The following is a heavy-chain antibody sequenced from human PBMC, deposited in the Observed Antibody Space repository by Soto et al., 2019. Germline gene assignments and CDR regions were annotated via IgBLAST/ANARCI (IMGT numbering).Heavy chain of an antibody. CDR2: IWYDGSNK. CDR3: ARELGDFWSGFPGEFWFDP. D-gene: IGHD3-3*01. V-gene: IGHV3-33*01. CDR1: GFTFSSYG. Sequence: QVQLVESGGGVVQPGRSLRLSCAASGFTFSSYGMHWVRQAPGKGLEWVAVIWYDGSNKYYADSVKGRFTISRDNSKNTLYLQMNSLRAEDTAVYYCARELGDFWSGFPGEFWFDPWGQGTLVTVSS. J-gene: IGHJ5*02.